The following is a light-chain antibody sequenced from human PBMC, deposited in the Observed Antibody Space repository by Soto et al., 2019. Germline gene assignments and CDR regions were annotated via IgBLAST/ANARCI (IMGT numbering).Light chain of an antibody. CDR1: QDINQF. J-gene: IGKJ2*01. Sequence: DIQMTQSPSSLSASVGDRVTITCRASQDINQFLAWFQQKPGKVPKLLLYAASTLQSGVPSRFSGSGSGTDFTLTISSLEPEDVATYFCQKYSNNPPGYTFGQGTKLDIK. CDR3: QKYSNNPPGYT. CDR2: AAS. V-gene: IGKV1-27*01.